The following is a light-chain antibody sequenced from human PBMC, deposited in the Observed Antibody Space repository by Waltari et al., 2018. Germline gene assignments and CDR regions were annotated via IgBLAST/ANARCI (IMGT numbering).Light chain of an antibody. Sequence: EIVLTQSPGTLSLSPGERATLSCRASQSVGRSLAWYQQKPGQPPRLLIYDASTRATGIPDRFSGSGSGTDFSLSISSLAPDDLAVYYCQHYVRLPVTFGQGTKVEFK. CDR1: QSVGRS. CDR2: DAS. CDR3: QHYVRLPVT. J-gene: IGKJ1*01. V-gene: IGKV3-20*01.